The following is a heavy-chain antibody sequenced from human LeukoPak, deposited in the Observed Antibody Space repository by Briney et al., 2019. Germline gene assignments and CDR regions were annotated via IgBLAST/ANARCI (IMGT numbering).Heavy chain of an antibody. CDR2: IYSSGST. Sequence: PSETLSLTCTVSGVSISTGSYYWSWIRQPAGKGLEWIGRIYSSGSTNYSPSFKSRVTISVDTSKNQFSLNLSSVTAADTAVYYCARGEYDSSAYWGYYFDNWGQGTLVTVSS. CDR1: GVSISTGSYY. D-gene: IGHD3-22*01. CDR3: ARGEYDSSAYWGYYFDN. V-gene: IGHV4-61*02. J-gene: IGHJ4*02.